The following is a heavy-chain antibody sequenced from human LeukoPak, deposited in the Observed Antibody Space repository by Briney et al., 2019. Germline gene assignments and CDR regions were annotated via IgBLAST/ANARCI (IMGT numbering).Heavy chain of an antibody. Sequence: PGGSLRLSCAASGFTFSSYAMSWVRQAPGKGLEWVSAISGSGGSTDYADSVKGRFTISRDNSKNTLNLQMNSLRAEDTAVYYCAKDRYSSGQHYFDYWGQGTLVTVSS. CDR3: AKDRYSSGQHYFDY. D-gene: IGHD6-19*01. CDR2: ISGSGGST. J-gene: IGHJ4*02. V-gene: IGHV3-23*01. CDR1: GFTFSSYA.